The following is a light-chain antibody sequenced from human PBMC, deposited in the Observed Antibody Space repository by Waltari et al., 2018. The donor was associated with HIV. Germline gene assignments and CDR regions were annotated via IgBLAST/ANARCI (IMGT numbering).Light chain of an antibody. CDR1: QSINSY. CDR3: QQGSTTPFT. V-gene: IGKV1-39*01. Sequence: DIQMTQSPSPLSAFIGDRVTIACRASQSINSYLNWYHQKPGKAPKPRIYGASTLESGVPSRFSGSGSGTDFTLTIRSLQPEDLATYYCQQGSTTPFTFGPGTRVDIK. CDR2: GAS. J-gene: IGKJ3*01.